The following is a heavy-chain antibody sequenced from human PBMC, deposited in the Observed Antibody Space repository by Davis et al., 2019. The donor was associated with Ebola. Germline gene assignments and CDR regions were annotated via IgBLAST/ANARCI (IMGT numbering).Heavy chain of an antibody. CDR2: ISSSGSTI. CDR3: ARDYCGGDCYLFDY. CDR1: GFTFSSYE. J-gene: IGHJ4*02. Sequence: GGSLRLSCAASGFTFSSYEMNWVRQAPGKGLEWVSYISSSGSTIYYADSVKGRFTISRDNAKNSLYLQMNSLRAEDTAVYYCARDYCGGDCYLFDYWGQGTLVTVSS. D-gene: IGHD2-21*01. V-gene: IGHV3-48*03.